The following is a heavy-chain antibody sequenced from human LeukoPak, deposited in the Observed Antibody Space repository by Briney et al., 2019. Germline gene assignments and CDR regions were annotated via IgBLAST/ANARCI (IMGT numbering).Heavy chain of an antibody. D-gene: IGHD2-15*01. Sequence: PGGSLRLSCAASGFTFSSYGMHWVRQAPGKGLEWAAFIRYDGSNKYYADSVKGRFTIPRDNSKNTLYLQMNSLRAEDTAVYYCATDVFGYCSGGSCLHPIDYWGQGTLVTVSS. CDR1: GFTFSSYG. V-gene: IGHV3-30*02. CDR3: ATDVFGYCSGGSCLHPIDY. J-gene: IGHJ4*02. CDR2: IRYDGSNK.